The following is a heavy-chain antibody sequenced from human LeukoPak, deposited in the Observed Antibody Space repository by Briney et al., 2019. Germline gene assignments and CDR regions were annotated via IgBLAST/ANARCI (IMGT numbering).Heavy chain of an antibody. V-gene: IGHV3-33*06. CDR1: GFTFTTYG. Sequence: PGRSLRLSCAASGFTFTTYGMHWVRQAPGKGLEWVAIIWYDGSNKYYADSVKGRFTISRDNSKNTLYLQMNSLRAEDTAVYYCAKDPRSPIFGVVINWFDPWGQGTLVTVSS. CDR3: AKDPRSPIFGVVINWFDP. D-gene: IGHD3-3*02. CDR2: IWYDGSNK. J-gene: IGHJ5*02.